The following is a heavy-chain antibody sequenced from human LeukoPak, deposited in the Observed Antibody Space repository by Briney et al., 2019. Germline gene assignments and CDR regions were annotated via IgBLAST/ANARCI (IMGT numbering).Heavy chain of an antibody. V-gene: IGHV1-18*01. D-gene: IGHD3-3*01. CDR3: ARDFSYYDFWSGYYGGHNWFDP. J-gene: IGHJ5*02. CDR1: GYTFTSYG. Sequence: ASVKVSCKASGYTFTSYGISWVRQAPGQGLEWMGWISAYNGNTNYAQKLQGRVTMTTDTSTSTAYMELRSLRSDDTAVYYCARDFSYYDFWSGYYGGHNWFDPWGQGTLVTVSS. CDR2: ISAYNGNT.